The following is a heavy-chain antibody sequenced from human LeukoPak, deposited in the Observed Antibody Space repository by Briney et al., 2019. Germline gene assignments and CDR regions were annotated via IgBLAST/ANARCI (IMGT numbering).Heavy chain of an antibody. CDR1: GFTISDHY. J-gene: IGHJ4*02. Sequence: GGSLRLSCAASGFTISDHYMDWVRQAPGKGLEWISYISSDSGTIYYADSMKGRFTISRGNARNSLYLQMNSLRAEDTAVYYCARDKKGIDYWGQGTLVTVSS. CDR3: ARDKKGIDY. V-gene: IGHV3-48*01. CDR2: ISSDSGTI. D-gene: IGHD3-10*01.